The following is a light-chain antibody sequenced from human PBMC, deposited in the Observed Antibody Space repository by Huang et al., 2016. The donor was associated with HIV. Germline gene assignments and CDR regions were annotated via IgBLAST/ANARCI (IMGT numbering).Light chain of an antibody. Sequence: DIQMTQSPSSLSASIGDRVTITCQASQDIINYLNLYQQKPGKAPKLLLYDATNSEAGVPSRFSGSGSGTDFTLTISRLQPEDFATYYCQQFDNVPYSFGQGTRLEIK. J-gene: IGKJ2*03. CDR3: QQFDNVPYS. CDR2: DAT. CDR1: QDIINY. V-gene: IGKV1-33*01.